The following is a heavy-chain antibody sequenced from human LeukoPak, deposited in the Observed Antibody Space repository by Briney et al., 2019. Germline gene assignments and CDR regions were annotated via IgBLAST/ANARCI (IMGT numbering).Heavy chain of an antibody. D-gene: IGHD3-22*01. CDR3: YNFDSRIPFDY. Sequence: GGSLRLSCAASGFTFSSYDLHWVRQAPGKGLEWVAVIAHDGGNKYYADSVKGRFTISRDNSKNTLYLQMNSLRAEDTAVYYCYNFDSRIPFDYWGQGTLVTVSS. V-gene: IGHV3-30*03. J-gene: IGHJ4*02. CDR1: GFTFSSYD. CDR2: IAHDGGNK.